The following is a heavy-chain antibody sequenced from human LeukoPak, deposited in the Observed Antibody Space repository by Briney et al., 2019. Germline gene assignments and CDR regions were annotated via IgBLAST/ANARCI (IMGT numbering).Heavy chain of an antibody. CDR2: IYSDSGGST. J-gene: IGHJ4*02. Sequence: PGGSLRLSCAASGFTVSSNYMSWVRQAPGKGLEWVSVIYSDSGGSTYYADSAKGRFTMSRDNSKNTLYLHMNSLRAEDTAVYYCARGFTHDYGDYFDYWGQGTLVTVSS. V-gene: IGHV3-66*01. CDR3: ARGFTHDYGDYFDY. D-gene: IGHD4-17*01. CDR1: GFTVSSNY.